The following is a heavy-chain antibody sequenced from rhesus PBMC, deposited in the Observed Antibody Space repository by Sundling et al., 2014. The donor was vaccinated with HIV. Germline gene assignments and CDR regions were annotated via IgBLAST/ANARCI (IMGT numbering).Heavy chain of an antibody. Sequence: EVQLVESGGGLVQPGGSLRLSCAASGFTFSYYGMYWVRQAPGKGLEWISAISSGGGSTYYADSMKGRFTISRDNSKNTLSLQMNSLRAEDTAVYYCAKDWELSSGWSGLSLGLDSWGQGVVVTVSS. CDR3: AKDWELSSGWSGLSLGLDS. D-gene: IGHD6-31*01. CDR1: GFTFSYYG. V-gene: IGHV3S42*01. CDR2: ISSGGGST. J-gene: IGHJ6*01.